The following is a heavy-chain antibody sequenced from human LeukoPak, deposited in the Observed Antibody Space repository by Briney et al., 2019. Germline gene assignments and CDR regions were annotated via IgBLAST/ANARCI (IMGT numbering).Heavy chain of an antibody. CDR2: IYASGRT. Sequence: SETLSLTCTVPGGSISGSFWSWIRQPAGKGLEWIGRIYASGRTNYNPSLKSRTTSPVDSAENQFSRKRTSVTAADTAVYFWARVPAGCGGTCPFHDWGQGTLVTVSS. J-gene: IGHJ4*02. CDR3: ARVPAGCGGTCPFHD. D-gene: IGHD2-15*01. CDR1: GGSISGSF. V-gene: IGHV4-4*07.